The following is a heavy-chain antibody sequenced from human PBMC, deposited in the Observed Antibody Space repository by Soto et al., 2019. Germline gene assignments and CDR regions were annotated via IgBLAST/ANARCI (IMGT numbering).Heavy chain of an antibody. Sequence: ASVKVSCKASGYTFTSYGISCVRQAPGQGLEWMGWISAYNGNTNYAQKLQGRVTMTTDTSTSTAYMELRSLRSDDTAVYYCARGPTDYDFWSGYWSGYYYYYGMDVWGQGTTVTVSS. CDR1: GYTFTSYG. V-gene: IGHV1-18*01. CDR3: ARGPTDYDFWSGYWSGYYYYYGMDV. D-gene: IGHD3-3*01. CDR2: ISAYNGNT. J-gene: IGHJ6*02.